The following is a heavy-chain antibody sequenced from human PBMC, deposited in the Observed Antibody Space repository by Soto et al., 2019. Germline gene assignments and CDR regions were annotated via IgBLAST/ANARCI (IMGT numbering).Heavy chain of an antibody. Sequence: SETLSLTFAVYGGSFSCYYWSWIRQPPGKGLEWIGEINHSGSTNHNPSLKSRVTISVDTSKNQFSLKLSSVTPADTAVSYSAREFRLDRYYFDFCAQGSPVTVSS. CDR3: AREFRLDRYYFDF. J-gene: IGHJ4*02. D-gene: IGHD2-21*01. CDR1: GGSFSCYY. V-gene: IGHV4-34*01. CDR2: INHSGST.